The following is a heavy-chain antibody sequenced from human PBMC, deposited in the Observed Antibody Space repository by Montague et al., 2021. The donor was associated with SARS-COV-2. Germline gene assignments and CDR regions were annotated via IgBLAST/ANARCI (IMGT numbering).Heavy chain of an antibody. CDR2: IYSSGST. V-gene: IGHV4-4*07. J-gene: IGHJ6*02. D-gene: IGHD4-17*01. CDR1: AGSINNYY. CDR3: ARDYGDYSYYYGLDV. Sequence: SQTLSLTCTVSAGSINNYYRSWIRQSAGKGLEWIGRIYSSGSTNYNPSLKSRVTMSVDTSKNQFSLKVSSVTAADTAVYYCARDYGDYSYYYGLDVWGQGTTVTVSS.